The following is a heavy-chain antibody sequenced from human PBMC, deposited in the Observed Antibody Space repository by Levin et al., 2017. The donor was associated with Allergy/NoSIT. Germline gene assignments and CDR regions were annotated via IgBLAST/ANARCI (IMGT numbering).Heavy chain of an antibody. D-gene: IGHD4-17*01. CDR3: ATNDYGDYVAFDI. V-gene: IGHV4-59*08. CDR2: IYYSGST. J-gene: IGHJ3*02. CDR1: GGSISSYY. Sequence: SETLSLTCTVSGGSISSYYWSWIRQPPGKGLEWIGYIYYSGSTNYNPSLKSRVTISVDTSKNQFSLKLSSVTAADTAVYYCATNDYGDYVAFDIWGQGTMVTVSS.